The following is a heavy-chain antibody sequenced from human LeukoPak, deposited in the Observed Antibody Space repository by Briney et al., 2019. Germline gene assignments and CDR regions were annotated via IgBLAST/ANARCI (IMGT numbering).Heavy chain of an antibody. Sequence: PSETLSLTCTVSGGSVSDYYWSWVRQSPGKGLEWIGYIYYTGSSSYNPSLRSRVTISADTSKNQFSLKLSSVTAADTAVYYCAITFGGVDYWGQGTLVTVSS. D-gene: IGHD3-16*01. CDR2: IYYTGSS. CDR3: AITFGGVDY. CDR1: GGSVSDYY. J-gene: IGHJ4*02. V-gene: IGHV4-59*02.